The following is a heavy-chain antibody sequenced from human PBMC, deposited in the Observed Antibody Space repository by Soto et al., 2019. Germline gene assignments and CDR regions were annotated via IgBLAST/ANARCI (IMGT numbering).Heavy chain of an antibody. Sequence: QVQLVESGGGVVQPGRSLRLSCAASGFTFSSYGMHWVRQAPGKGLEWVAVIWYDGSNKYYADSVKGRFTISRDNSKNTLYLQMNSLRAEDTAVYYCARVNPDSGSFDYWGQGTLVTVSS. D-gene: IGHD1-26*01. CDR2: IWYDGSNK. V-gene: IGHV3-33*01. CDR3: ARVNPDSGSFDY. CDR1: GFTFSSYG. J-gene: IGHJ4*02.